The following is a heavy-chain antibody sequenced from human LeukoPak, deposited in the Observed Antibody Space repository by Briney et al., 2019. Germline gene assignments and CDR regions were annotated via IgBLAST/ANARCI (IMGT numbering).Heavy chain of an antibody. V-gene: IGHV3-74*01. CDR2: IRSDGSDA. D-gene: IGHD5-12*01. CDR3: AKDTVKVTTIRRVPHYMDV. J-gene: IGHJ6*03. CDR1: GFSFSITW. Sequence: PGGSLRLSCAASGFSFSITWMHWVRQVPGKGLVWVSRIRSDGSDARYAESVKGRFTISRDNSKNTLYLQMNSLGAEDTAVYYCAKDTVKVTTIRRVPHYMDVWGKGTTVTISS.